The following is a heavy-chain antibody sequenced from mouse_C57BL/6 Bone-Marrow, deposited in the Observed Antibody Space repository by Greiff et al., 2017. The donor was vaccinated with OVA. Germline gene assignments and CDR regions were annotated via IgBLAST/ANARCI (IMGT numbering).Heavy chain of an antibody. V-gene: IGHV5-4*03. CDR3: AYGSRGPYFDV. D-gene: IGHD1-1*01. CDR1: GFTFSSYA. J-gene: IGHJ1*03. Sequence: EVKLEESGGGLVKPGGSLKLSCAASGFTFSSYAMSWVRQTPEKRLEWVATISDGGSYTYYPDNVKGRFTISRDNAKNNLYLQMSHLKSEDTAMYYCAYGSRGPYFDVWGTGTTVTVSS. CDR2: ISDGGSYT.